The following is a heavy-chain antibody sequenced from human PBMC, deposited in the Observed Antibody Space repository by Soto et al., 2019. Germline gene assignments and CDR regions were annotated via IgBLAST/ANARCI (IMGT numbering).Heavy chain of an antibody. J-gene: IGHJ4*02. D-gene: IGHD2-15*01. CDR3: AGLQGHQVANFDH. CDR1: GFTFSSYV. Sequence: EVQLVESGGGLVQPGGSLRLSCAASGFTFSSYVMHWVRQAPGKGLEYVSSISGNGGSTFYANSVEGRFTISRDNSKNTRHLQMGSLRAEDMAVYYCAGLQGHQVANFDHWGQGTLATASS. CDR2: ISGNGGST. V-gene: IGHV3-64*01.